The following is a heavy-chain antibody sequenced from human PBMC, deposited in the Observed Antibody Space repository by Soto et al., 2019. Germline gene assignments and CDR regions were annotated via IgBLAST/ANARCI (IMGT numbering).Heavy chain of an antibody. CDR3: AIGDEDAFDI. D-gene: IGHD4-17*01. V-gene: IGHV4-59*01. CDR1: GGSISSYY. CDR2: IYYSGST. Sequence: QVQLQESGPGLVKPSETLSLTCTVSGGSISSYYWSWIRQPPGKGLEWIGYIYYSGSTNYNPSLKSRVTISVDTSKNQFSLKLSSVTAADTAVYYCAIGDEDAFDIWGQGTMVTVSS. J-gene: IGHJ3*02.